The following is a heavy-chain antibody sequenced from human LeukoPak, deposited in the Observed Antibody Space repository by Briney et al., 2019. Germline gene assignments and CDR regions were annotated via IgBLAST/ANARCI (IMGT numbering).Heavy chain of an antibody. CDR2: MNPNTGNT. CDR1: GYTFTSYD. V-gene: IGHV1-8*01. D-gene: IGHD3-10*01. J-gene: IGHJ4*02. CDR3: ARWVREDYYGSGSFELGDY. Sequence: GASVKVSCKASGYTFTSYDINWVRQATGQGLEWMGLMNPNTGNTGYAQKLQGRVTMTTDTSTSTAYMELRSLRSDDTAVYYCARWVREDYYGSGSFELGDYWGQGTLVTVSS.